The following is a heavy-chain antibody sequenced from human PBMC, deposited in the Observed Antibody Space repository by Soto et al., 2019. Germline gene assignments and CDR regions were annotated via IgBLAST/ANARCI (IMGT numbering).Heavy chain of an antibody. Sequence: ASVKVSCKASGYTFSNFAMHWVRQAPGQRLEWMGWINPGNGKTEYSQRVQGRVTITRDTSASTAYMELSSLRSEDTAVYYCARFVARGVKTIYYYYGMDVWGQGTTVNGSS. CDR1: GYTFSNFA. CDR3: ARFVARGVKTIYYYYGMDV. CDR2: INPGNGKT. D-gene: IGHD3-10*01. V-gene: IGHV1-3*01. J-gene: IGHJ6*02.